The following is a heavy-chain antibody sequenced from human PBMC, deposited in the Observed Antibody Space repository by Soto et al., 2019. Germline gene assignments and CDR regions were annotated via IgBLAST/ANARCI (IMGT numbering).Heavy chain of an antibody. CDR1: GFTFSSYS. V-gene: IGHV3-21*01. J-gene: IGHJ6*02. CDR3: ARVTSGRYYDFWSYGMDV. Sequence: GGSLRLSCAASGFTFSSYSMNWVRQAPGKGLEWVSSISSSSSYIYYADSVKGRFTISRDDAKNSLYLQMNSLRAEDTAVYYCARVTSGRYYDFWSYGMDVWGQGTTVTVSS. D-gene: IGHD3-3*01. CDR2: ISSSSSYI.